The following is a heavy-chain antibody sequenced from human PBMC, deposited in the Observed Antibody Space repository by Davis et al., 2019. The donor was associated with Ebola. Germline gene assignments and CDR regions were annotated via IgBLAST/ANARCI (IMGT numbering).Heavy chain of an antibody. CDR1: GFSFSNYA. D-gene: IGHD4-17*01. V-gene: IGHV3-30-3*01. CDR2: ITYDGSSK. J-gene: IGHJ4*02. CDR3: ARDFGDYEFYIDN. Sequence: PGGSLRLSCAASGFSFSNYAMNWVRQAPGKGLEWVAVITYDGSSKYYTDSVKGRFTISRDNSKNTLYLQMNTLRPEDTAVYYCARDFGDYEFYIDNWGQGALVTVSS.